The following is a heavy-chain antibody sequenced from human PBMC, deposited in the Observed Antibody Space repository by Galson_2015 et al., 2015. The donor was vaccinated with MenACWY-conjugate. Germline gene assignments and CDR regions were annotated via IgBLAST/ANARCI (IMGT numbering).Heavy chain of an antibody. CDR2: INSDGSST. D-gene: IGHD3-10*01. Sequence: SLRLSCAASGFTFSSYWMHWVRQAPGKGLVWVSRINSDGSSTRYADSVKGRFTISRDNAKNTLYLQMNSLRAEDTAVYYCAREEDYYGSGSPWRYGMDVWGQGTTVTVSS. V-gene: IGHV3-74*01. J-gene: IGHJ6*02. CDR3: AREEDYYGSGSPWRYGMDV. CDR1: GFTFSSYW.